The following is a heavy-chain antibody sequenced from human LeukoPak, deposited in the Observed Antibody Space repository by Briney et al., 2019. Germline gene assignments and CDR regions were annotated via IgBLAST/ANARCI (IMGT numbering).Heavy chain of an antibody. V-gene: IGHV3-23*01. CDR2: ISGSGGST. J-gene: IGHJ5*02. Sequence: PGGSLRLSCAASGFTFSSYAMSWVRQAPGKGLEWVSAISGSGGSTYYADSVKGRFTISRDNSKNTLYLQMNSLRAEDTAVYYCARVLHKRNYDSSDYYGSWGQGTLVTVSS. D-gene: IGHD3-22*01. CDR1: GFTFSSYA. CDR3: ARVLHKRNYDSSDYYGS.